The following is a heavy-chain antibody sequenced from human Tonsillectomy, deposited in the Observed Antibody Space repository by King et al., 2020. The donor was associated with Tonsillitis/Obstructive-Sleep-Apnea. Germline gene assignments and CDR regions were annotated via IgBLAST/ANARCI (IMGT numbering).Heavy chain of an antibody. CDR2: MYYIGST. D-gene: IGHD3-22*01. CDR3: ASQYDYDSSGYYREYFQH. J-gene: IGHJ1*01. V-gene: IGHV4-59*01. Sequence: QVQLQESGPGLVKPSETLSLTCTVSGGSISSYYWSWIRQPPGKGLEWIGYMYYIGSTNYNPSLKSRVTMSVDTSKNQFSLKLSSVTAADTAVYYCASQYDYDSSGYYREYFQHWGQGTLVTVSS. CDR1: GGSISSYY.